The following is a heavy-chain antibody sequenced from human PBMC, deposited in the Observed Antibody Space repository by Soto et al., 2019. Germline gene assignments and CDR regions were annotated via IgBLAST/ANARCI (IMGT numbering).Heavy chain of an antibody. Sequence: EVQLVESGGGLVQPGGSLRLSCAASGFTFSLYSMSWVRQAPGKGLEWVSYISRSSTGIHYADSVKGRFTISRDDALNSMSLQTNSLRDGDTAGYYWAGAVTWGLDVWGQGTTVSISS. D-gene: IGHD3-16*01. V-gene: IGHV3-48*02. J-gene: IGHJ6*02. CDR3: AGAVTWGLDV. CDR1: GFTFSLYS. CDR2: ISRSSTGI.